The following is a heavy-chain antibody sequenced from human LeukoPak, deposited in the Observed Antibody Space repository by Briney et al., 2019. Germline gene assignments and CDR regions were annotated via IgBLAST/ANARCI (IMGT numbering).Heavy chain of an antibody. CDR3: ARGSSSSGALFDY. Sequence: ASVKLSFTASGYTFTIYGISWVRQGPGQGHEWMGWISAYNGNTNYSPKLQGRVTITTDTSTSTAYMELRSLRSDDTAVYYCARGSSSSGALFDYWGQGTLVTVSS. CDR2: ISAYNGNT. J-gene: IGHJ4*02. CDR1: GYTFTIYG. V-gene: IGHV1-18*01. D-gene: IGHD6-6*01.